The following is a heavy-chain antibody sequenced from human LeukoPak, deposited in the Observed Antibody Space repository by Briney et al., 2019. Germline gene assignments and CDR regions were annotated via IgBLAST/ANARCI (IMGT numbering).Heavy chain of an antibody. J-gene: IGHJ4*02. V-gene: IGHV3-23*01. Sequence: GGSLRLACAASGFTFSSYAMSWVRQAPGKGLEWVSAISISGENTYYADSVKGRFTISRDTSRNTLYLQMHSLRAEDTAVYYCARLISTSSSRFSYYWGQGTLVTVSS. CDR2: ISISGENT. CDR3: ARLISTSSSRFSYY. D-gene: IGHD6-6*01. CDR1: GFTFSSYA.